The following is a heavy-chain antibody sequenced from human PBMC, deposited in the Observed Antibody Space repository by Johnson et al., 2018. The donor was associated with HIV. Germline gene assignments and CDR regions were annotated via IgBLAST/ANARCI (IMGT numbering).Heavy chain of an antibody. V-gene: IGHV3-30-3*01. CDR2: ISYDGSNK. D-gene: IGHD6-6*01. CDR1: GFTFSSYA. J-gene: IGHJ3*02. CDR3: ARALLIAARLGAFDI. Sequence: QVQLVESGGGLVQPGGSLRLSCASSGFTFSSYAMHWVRQAPGKGLEWVAVISYDGSNKYYADSVKGRFTISRDNSKNTLYLQMNSLGAEDTAVYYCARALLIAARLGAFDIWGQGTMVTVSS.